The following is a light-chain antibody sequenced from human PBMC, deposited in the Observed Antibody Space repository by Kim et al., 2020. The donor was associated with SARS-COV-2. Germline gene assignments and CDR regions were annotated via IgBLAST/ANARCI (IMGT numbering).Light chain of an antibody. V-gene: IGLV1-47*01. J-gene: IGLJ2*01. CDR3: ASWDDSLSGVV. CDR2: RNN. Sequence: QSVLTQPPSESGTPGQRVTISCSGDSSNIGSNYVYWYQQFPGMAPKLLIYRNNVRPSGVPDRFSVSKSGTSGSLAISGLRSEDEADYYCASWDDSLSGVVFGGGTQLTVL. CDR1: SSNIGSNY.